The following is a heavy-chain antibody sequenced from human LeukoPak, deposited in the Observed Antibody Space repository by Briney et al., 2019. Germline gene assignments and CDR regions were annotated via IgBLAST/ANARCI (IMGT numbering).Heavy chain of an antibody. V-gene: IGHV3-21*01. Sequence: GGPLRLSCAASGFTFSSYSMNWVRQAPGKGLEWVSSISSSSSYIYYADSVKGRFTISRDNAKNSLYLQMNSLRAEDTAVYYCARDQRYQLIPRYYYYYMDVWGKGTTVTVSS. D-gene: IGHD2-2*01. CDR3: ARDQRYQLIPRYYYYYMDV. CDR1: GFTFSSYS. CDR2: ISSSSSYI. J-gene: IGHJ6*03.